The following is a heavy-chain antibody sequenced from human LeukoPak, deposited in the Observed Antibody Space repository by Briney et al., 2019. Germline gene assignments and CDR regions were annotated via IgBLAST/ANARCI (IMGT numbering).Heavy chain of an antibody. CDR3: ARDLYYYDSSGYYLWALDI. J-gene: IGHJ3*02. V-gene: IGHV4-61*02. Sequence: SQTLSLTCTVSGGSINSGSYYWSWIRQPAGKGLEWIGRIYTSGSTNYNPSLKSRVTISVDTSKNQFSLKLSSVTAADTAVYYCARDLYYYDSSGYYLWALDIWGQGTMVTVSS. CDR2: IYTSGST. D-gene: IGHD3-22*01. CDR1: GGSINSGSYY.